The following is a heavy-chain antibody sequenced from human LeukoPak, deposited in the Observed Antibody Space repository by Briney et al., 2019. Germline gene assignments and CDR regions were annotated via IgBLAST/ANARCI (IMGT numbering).Heavy chain of an antibody. CDR1: GFTFSSCW. CDR3: ARARRWYFDY. V-gene: IGHV3-74*01. J-gene: IGHJ4*02. CDR2: IASDGSST. D-gene: IGHD4-23*01. Sequence: GGSLRLSCAASGFTFSSCWMNWVRHAPGKGLVWVSRIASDGSSTTYADSVKGRFSISRDNAKNTLYLQMNSLRVEDTAVYYCARARRWYFDYWGQGTLVTVSS.